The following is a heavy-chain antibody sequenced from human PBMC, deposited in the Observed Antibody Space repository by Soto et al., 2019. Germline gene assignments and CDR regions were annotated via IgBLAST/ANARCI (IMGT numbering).Heavy chain of an antibody. V-gene: IGHV3-30-3*01. D-gene: IGHD2-15*01. Sequence: QVQLVESGGGVVQPGRSLRLSCAASGFTFSSYAMHWVRQAPGKGLEWVAVISYDGSNKYYADSVKGRFTISIDNSKNTLYLQMNSLRAEDTAVYYCARDRYCSGGSCYSYYFDYWGQGTMVTVSS. CDR1: GFTFSSYA. CDR2: ISYDGSNK. CDR3: ARDRYCSGGSCYSYYFDY. J-gene: IGHJ4*02.